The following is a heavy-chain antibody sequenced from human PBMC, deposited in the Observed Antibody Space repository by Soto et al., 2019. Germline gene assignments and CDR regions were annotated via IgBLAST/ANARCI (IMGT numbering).Heavy chain of an antibody. D-gene: IGHD2-2*01. CDR1: GGSVSSGSYY. Sequence: QVQLQESGPGLVKPSETLSLTCTVSGGSVSSGSYYWSWIRQPPGKGLEWIGYIYYSGSTNYNPSLKSRVTISVDTSKNQFSLKLSSVTAADTAVYYCARVHRYCSSTSCHPLDVWGQGTTVTVSS. V-gene: IGHV4-61*01. CDR3: ARVHRYCSSTSCHPLDV. J-gene: IGHJ6*02. CDR2: IYYSGST.